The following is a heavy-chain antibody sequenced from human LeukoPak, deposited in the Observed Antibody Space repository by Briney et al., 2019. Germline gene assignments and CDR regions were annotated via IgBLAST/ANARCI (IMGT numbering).Heavy chain of an antibody. V-gene: IGHV1-2*02. CDR1: GYTFTGYY. CDR3: ARVLVLGPQEDYFDY. Sequence: ASVKVSCKASGYTFTGYYMDWVRQAPGQGLEWMGWINPNSGGTNYAQKFQGRVTMTRDTSISTAYMELSRLRSDDTAVYYCARVLVLGPQEDYFDYWGQGTLVTVSS. CDR2: INPNSGGT. D-gene: IGHD4/OR15-4a*01. J-gene: IGHJ4*02.